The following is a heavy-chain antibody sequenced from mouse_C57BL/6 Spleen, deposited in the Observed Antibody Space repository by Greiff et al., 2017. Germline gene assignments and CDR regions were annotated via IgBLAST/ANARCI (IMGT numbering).Heavy chain of an antibody. Sequence: QVQLQQSGAELMKPGASVKLSCKATGYTFTGYWIEWVKQRPGHGLEWIGEILPGSGSTNYNEKVKGKATFTADTSSNTAYRQLGSLTTEDSAIYYCARFMEGFASWGQGTLVTVSA. CDR2: ILPGSGST. V-gene: IGHV1-9*01. J-gene: IGHJ3*01. D-gene: IGHD1-2*01. CDR3: ARFMEGFAS. CDR1: GYTFTGYW.